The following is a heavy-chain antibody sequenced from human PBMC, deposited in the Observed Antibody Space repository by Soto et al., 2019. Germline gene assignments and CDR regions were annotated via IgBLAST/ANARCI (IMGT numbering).Heavy chain of an antibody. V-gene: IGHV3-30-3*01. CDR2: ISYDGSNK. J-gene: IGHJ5*02. CDR3: ARDRRAAAGTFWFDP. CDR1: GFTFSIYA. D-gene: IGHD6-13*01. Sequence: GGSLRLSCVASGFTFSIYAMHWVCQAQGKGLEWVAVISYDGSNKYYADSVKGRFTISRDNSKNTLYLQMNSLRAEDTAVYYCARDRRAAAGTFWFDPWGQGTLVTSPQ.